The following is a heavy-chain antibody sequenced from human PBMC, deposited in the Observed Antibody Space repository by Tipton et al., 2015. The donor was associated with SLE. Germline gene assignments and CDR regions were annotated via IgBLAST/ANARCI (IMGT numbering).Heavy chain of an antibody. CDR3: ARVGYYDSAGYPYFDF. CDR2: INHSGGT. D-gene: IGHD3-22*01. Sequence: TLSLTCTVSGGSISGGGYYWSWIRQPPGKGLEWIGEINHSGGTNYNPSLKSRVTISVDTSQSQFSLKLSSVTAADTAVYYCARVGYYDSAGYPYFDFWGPGTLVAVSS. V-gene: IGHV4-61*08. CDR1: GGSISGGGYY. J-gene: IGHJ4*02.